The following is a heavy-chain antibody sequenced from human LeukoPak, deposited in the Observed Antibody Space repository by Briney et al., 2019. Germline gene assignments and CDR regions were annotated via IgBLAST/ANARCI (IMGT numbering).Heavy chain of an antibody. CDR1: GFTFSSYA. CDR2: ISYDGSNK. V-gene: IGHV3-30-3*01. J-gene: IGHJ6*02. CDR3: ARSQSAYSSGWYGVYYYYGMDV. Sequence: QSGGSLRLSCAASGFTFSSYAMHWVRQAPGKGLEWVAVISYDGSNKYYADSVKGRFTISRDNSKNTLYLQMNSLRAEDTAVYYCARSQSAYSSGWYGVYYYYGMDVWGQGTTVTVSS. D-gene: IGHD6-19*01.